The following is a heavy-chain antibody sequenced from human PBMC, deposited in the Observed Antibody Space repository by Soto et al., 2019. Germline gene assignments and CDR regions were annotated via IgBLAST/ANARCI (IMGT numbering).Heavy chain of an antibody. CDR3: ARDRADGNHWYFDL. CDR1: GFTFSSYG. V-gene: IGHV3-33*01. J-gene: IGHJ2*01. CDR2: IWYDGSNK. Sequence: QVQLVESGGGVVQPGRSLRLSCAASGFTFSSYGMHWVRQAPGKGLEWVAVIWYDGSNKYYADSVKGRFTISRDNSKNTLYLQMNSLRAEDTAVYYCARDRADGNHWYFDLWGRGALVTVSS. D-gene: IGHD6-13*01.